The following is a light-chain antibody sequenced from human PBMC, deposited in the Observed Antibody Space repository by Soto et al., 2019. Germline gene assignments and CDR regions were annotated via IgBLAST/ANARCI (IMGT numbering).Light chain of an antibody. V-gene: IGKV1-17*01. Sequence: DVQMTQSPSSLSASVGDRVTITCRASQGISNYFGWYQQKPGKAPKRLIYEVSSLQSGVPSRFSGSGSGTEFTLTINGLQPEDLATYYCLQHSAYPRTFGQGTKVEMK. CDR3: LQHSAYPRT. CDR1: QGISNY. J-gene: IGKJ1*01. CDR2: EVS.